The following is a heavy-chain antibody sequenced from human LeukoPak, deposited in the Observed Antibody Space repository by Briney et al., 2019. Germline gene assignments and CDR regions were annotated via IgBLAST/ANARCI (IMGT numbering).Heavy chain of an antibody. J-gene: IGHJ4*02. Sequence: PGGSLRLSCAASGFVFGNYGMHWVRQAPGKGPEWLSDISGSTSVVNYADSVKGRFIISRDNDKQSLYVQLNSLRDEDTAVYYCATSDRPGFGSLDSWGQGTQVTVSS. CDR1: GFVFGNYG. D-gene: IGHD5-18*01. CDR3: ATSDRPGFGSLDS. CDR2: ISGSTSVV. V-gene: IGHV3-48*02.